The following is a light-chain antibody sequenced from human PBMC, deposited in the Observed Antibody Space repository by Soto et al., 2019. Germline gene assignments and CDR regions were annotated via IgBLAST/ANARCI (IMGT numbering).Light chain of an antibody. CDR3: SSYAGSYHWV. CDR2: EVS. Sequence: QSVLTQPPSASGSPGQSVTISCTGTSSDVGGYNYVSWYQQHPGKAPKLLIYEVSKRPSGVPDRFSGSKSGNTAPLTVSGLHAAYEADYYCSSYAGSYHWVFGGGTTLTVL. J-gene: IGLJ3*02. CDR1: SSDVGGYNY. V-gene: IGLV2-8*01.